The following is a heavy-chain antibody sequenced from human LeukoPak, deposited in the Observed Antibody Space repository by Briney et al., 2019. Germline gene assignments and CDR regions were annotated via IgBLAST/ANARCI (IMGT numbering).Heavy chain of an antibody. D-gene: IGHD4-17*01. V-gene: IGHV3-13*01. CDR3: ARGETTLSGNGGSIDY. CDR2: IGTAGDT. J-gene: IGHJ4*02. Sequence: TGGSLRVSCAASGFTFSSYDMHWVRQATGKGLEWVSAIGTAGDTYYPGSVKGRFTISRENAKNSLYLQMNSLRAGDTAVYYCARGETTLSGNGGSIDYWGQGTLVTVSS. CDR1: GFTFSSYD.